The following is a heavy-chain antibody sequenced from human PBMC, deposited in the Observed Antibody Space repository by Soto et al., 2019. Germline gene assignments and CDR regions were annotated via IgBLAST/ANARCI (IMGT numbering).Heavy chain of an antibody. V-gene: IGHV4-59*01. Sequence: SETLSLTCTVSGGSISSYYWSWIRQPPGKGLEWIGYIYYSGSTNYNPSLKSRVTISVDTSKNQFSLKLSSVTAADTAVYYCARSADFWSGYLFDPWGQGTLVTVPQ. J-gene: IGHJ5*02. CDR3: ARSADFWSGYLFDP. CDR1: GGSISSYY. CDR2: IYYSGST. D-gene: IGHD3-3*01.